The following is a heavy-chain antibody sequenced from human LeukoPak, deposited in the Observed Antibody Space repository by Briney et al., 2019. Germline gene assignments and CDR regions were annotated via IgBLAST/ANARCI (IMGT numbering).Heavy chain of an antibody. CDR3: ARDTGNYYDSSGYYYTDTNWFDP. V-gene: IGHV4-59*01. J-gene: IGHJ5*02. CDR1: GGSISSYY. D-gene: IGHD3-22*01. Sequence: SETLSLTCTVSGGSISSYYWSWIRQPPGKGLEWIGYIYYSGSTNYNPSLKSRVTISVDTSKNQFFLKLSSVTAADTAVYYCARDTGNYYDSSGYYYTDTNWFDPWGQGTLVTVSS. CDR2: IYYSGST.